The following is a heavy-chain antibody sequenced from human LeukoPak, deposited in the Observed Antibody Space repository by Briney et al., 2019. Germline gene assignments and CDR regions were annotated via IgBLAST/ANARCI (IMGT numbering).Heavy chain of an antibody. J-gene: IGHJ4*02. CDR1: GGSISSYY. V-gene: IGHV4-4*07. CDR3: ARGIFGGWYYFFDY. Sequence: SETLSLTCTVSGGSISSYYWSWIRQPAGKGLEWMGRIYTSGSSNYNPSLKSRVTMSVDTSKNQFSLKLSSVTAADTAVYYCARGIFGGWYYFFDYWGQGTLVTVSS. D-gene: IGHD6-19*01. CDR2: IYTSGSS.